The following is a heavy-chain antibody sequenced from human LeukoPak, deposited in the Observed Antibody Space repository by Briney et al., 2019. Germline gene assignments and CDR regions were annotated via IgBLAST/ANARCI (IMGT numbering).Heavy chain of an antibody. D-gene: IGHD3-22*01. CDR2: IYPGDSDT. J-gene: IGHJ4*02. V-gene: IGHV5-51*01. Sequence: GESLKISCKGSGYSFTSYWIGWVRQMPGRGLEWMGIIYPGDSDTRYSPSFQGQVTISADKSISTAYLQWSSLKASDTAMYYCARPAGYYDSSGYYNVYYFDYWGRGTLVTVSS. CDR3: ARPAGYYDSSGYYNVYYFDY. CDR1: GYSFTSYW.